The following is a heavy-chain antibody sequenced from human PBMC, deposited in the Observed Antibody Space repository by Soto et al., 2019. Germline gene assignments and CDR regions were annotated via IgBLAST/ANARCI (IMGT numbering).Heavy chain of an antibody. CDR3: ARYGRAGYCSGGSCYSDVLDY. J-gene: IGHJ4*02. V-gene: IGHV3-11*01. Sequence: GGSLRLSCAASGFTFSDYYMSWIRQAPGKGLEWVSYISSSGSTIYYADSVKGRFTISRDNAKNSLYLQMNSLRAEDTAVYYCARYGRAGYCSGGSCYSDVLDYWGQGTLVTVSS. CDR1: GFTFSDYY. CDR2: ISSSGSTI. D-gene: IGHD2-15*01.